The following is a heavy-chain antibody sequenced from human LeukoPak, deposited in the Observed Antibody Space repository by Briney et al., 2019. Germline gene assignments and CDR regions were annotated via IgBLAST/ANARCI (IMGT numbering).Heavy chain of an antibody. V-gene: IGHV3-23*01. D-gene: IGHD6-13*01. Sequence: LPGGSLRLSCAATGFTFSSYAMSWVRQAPGKGLEWVSAITGSGGSTYYADSVKGRFAISRDNSKNTLYLQLNSLRAEDTAVYYCAKDPSNTWRTLDYWGQGTLVTVSS. CDR2: ITGSGGST. CDR1: GFTFSSYA. CDR3: AKDPSNTWRTLDY. J-gene: IGHJ4*02.